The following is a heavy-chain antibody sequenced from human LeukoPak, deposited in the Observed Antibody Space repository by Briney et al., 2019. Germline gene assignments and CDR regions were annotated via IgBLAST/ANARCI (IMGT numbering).Heavy chain of an antibody. Sequence: PGGSLRLSCAASGFTFSSYAMSWVRQAPGKGLEWVSAISGSGGSTYYADSVKGRFTISRDNSKNTLYLQMNSLRAEDTAVYYCAKRRRSYYDSSGYLEPYYFDYWGQGTLVTVSS. CDR1: GFTFSSYA. CDR3: AKRRRSYYDSSGYLEPYYFDY. J-gene: IGHJ4*02. D-gene: IGHD3-22*01. CDR2: ISGSGGST. V-gene: IGHV3-23*01.